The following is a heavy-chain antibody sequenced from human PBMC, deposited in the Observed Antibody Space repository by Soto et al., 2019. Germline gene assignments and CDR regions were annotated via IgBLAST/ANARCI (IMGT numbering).Heavy chain of an antibody. V-gene: IGHV1-18*01. Sequence: QVQLVQSGAEMKKPGASVKVSCKASGYTFNSYGITWVRQAPGQGLEWMGWLSPYNGNTNYAQKLPGRVTMTADTSTSTAYMELRSLRYDDRAIYYCARAKRVISLVGFDYWGQGTLVTVSS. D-gene: IGHD2-8*02. CDR3: ARAKRVISLVGFDY. CDR2: LSPYNGNT. J-gene: IGHJ4*02. CDR1: GYTFNSYG.